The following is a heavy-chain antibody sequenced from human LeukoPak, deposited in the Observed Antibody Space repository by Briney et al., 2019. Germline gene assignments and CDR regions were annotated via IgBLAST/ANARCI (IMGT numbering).Heavy chain of an antibody. CDR1: GFTFSSYA. CDR2: ISSNGAST. J-gene: IGHJ4*02. D-gene: IGHD6-13*01. V-gene: IGHV3-23*01. CDR3: ARRGSVGTLGHFDY. Sequence: GGSLRLSCAASGFTFSSYAMSWVRQAPGKGLEWVSGISSNGASTYYVDSVKGRFTISRDNSKNTLFLQMNSLRAEDTAVYYCARRGSVGTLGHFDYWGQGTLVTVSS.